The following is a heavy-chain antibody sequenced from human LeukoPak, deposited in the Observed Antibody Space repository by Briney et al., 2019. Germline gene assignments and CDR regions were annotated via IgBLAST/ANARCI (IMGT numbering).Heavy chain of an antibody. CDR2: ISGGGANT. J-gene: IGHJ4*02. CDR3: AKSGRVFDTSGYYWFPN. Sequence: PGGSLRLSCAASGFTFSSYAMSWVRQAPGKGLEWVSSISGGGANTHYADSVKGRFTISGGYSKNTLNLQMNSLRAEDTAVYYCAKSGRVFDTSGYYWFPNWGQGILVTVSS. CDR1: GFTFSSYA. V-gene: IGHV3-23*01. D-gene: IGHD3-22*01.